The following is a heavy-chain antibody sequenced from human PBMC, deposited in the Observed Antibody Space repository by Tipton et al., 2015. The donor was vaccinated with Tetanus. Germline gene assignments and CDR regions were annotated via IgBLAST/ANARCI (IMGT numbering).Heavy chain of an antibody. CDR3: AKTGRDYDY. V-gene: IGHV3-7*01. D-gene: IGHD1-26*01. Sequence: SLRLSCAASGFIFNNYWMNWFRQAPGKGLEWVTNIKQDGSEKYYVDSVKGRFTISRDNTKNSLFLQMNSLRVEDTAIYYCAKTGRDYDYWGQGTLVTVSS. CDR1: GFIFNNYW. CDR2: IKQDGSEK. J-gene: IGHJ4*02.